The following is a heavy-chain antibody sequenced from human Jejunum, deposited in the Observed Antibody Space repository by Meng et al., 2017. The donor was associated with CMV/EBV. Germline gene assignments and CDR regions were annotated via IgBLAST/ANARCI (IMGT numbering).Heavy chain of an antibody. V-gene: IGHV3-23*01. CDR1: GFTFTNYA. Sequence: LRLSCAASGFTFTNYAMSWVRQAPGKGLEWVSVISGKGDNTYYADSVKGRFTISRDNSKNTVYLQMSGLRAEDTAIYYCAKVRGNWGQGTLVTVSS. J-gene: IGHJ4*02. CDR2: ISGKGDNT. D-gene: IGHD3-10*01. CDR3: AKVRGN.